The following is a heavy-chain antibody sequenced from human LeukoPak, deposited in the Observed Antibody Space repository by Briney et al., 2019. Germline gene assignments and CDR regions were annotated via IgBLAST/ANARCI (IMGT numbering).Heavy chain of an antibody. J-gene: IGHJ5*02. D-gene: IGHD2-8*01. CDR2: INPSGGGT. Sequence: ASVKVSCKASGYTFTSYYIHWVRQAPGQGLEWLGVINPSGGGTSYAQKFQGRVTMTRDTSTSTVYMDLRSLRSEDTAVYFCARDMLAVPSNWFDPWGQGTLVAVSS. CDR1: GYTFTSYY. V-gene: IGHV1-46*01. CDR3: ARDMLAVPSNWFDP.